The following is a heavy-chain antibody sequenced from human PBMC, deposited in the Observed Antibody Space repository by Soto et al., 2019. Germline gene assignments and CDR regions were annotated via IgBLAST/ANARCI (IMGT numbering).Heavy chain of an antibody. D-gene: IGHD2-15*01. J-gene: IGHJ4*02. V-gene: IGHV3-9*01. CDR1: GFTFNDYA. CDR3: AKDRYCSGGDCSGGFDY. Sequence: EVQLVESGGGLVQPGRSLRLSCAASGFTFNDYAMHWVRQAPGKGLEWVSRISRSSDYIDYADSVKGRFTVSRDNAKNSLELQMNSLRTEDTALYYCAKDRYCSGGDCSGGFDYCGQGTLVTVSS. CDR2: ISRSSDYI.